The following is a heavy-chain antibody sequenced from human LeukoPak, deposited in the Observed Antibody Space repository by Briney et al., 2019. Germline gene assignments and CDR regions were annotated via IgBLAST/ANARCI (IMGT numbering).Heavy chain of an antibody. J-gene: IGHJ5*02. V-gene: IGHV1-8*01. CDR1: GYTFTSYD. Sequence: ASVKVSCKASGYTFTSYDINWVRQATGQGLEWMGWTNPNSGNTGYAQKFQGRVTMTRNTSISTAYMELSSLRSEDAAVYYCARLRAAAGRKTNWFDPWGQGTLVTVSS. CDR2: TNPNSGNT. CDR3: ARLRAAAGRKTNWFDP. D-gene: IGHD6-13*01.